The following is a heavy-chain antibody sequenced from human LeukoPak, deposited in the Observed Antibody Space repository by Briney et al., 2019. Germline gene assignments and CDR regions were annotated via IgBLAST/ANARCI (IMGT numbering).Heavy chain of an antibody. D-gene: IGHD6-19*01. V-gene: IGHV4-38-2*01. CDR1: GYSISSGHY. CDR3: ARHIAVAALGFDP. Sequence: SETLSLTCAVSGYSISSGHYWGWIRQPPGKGLEWIGSIYHSGSTYYNPSPKSRVTISVDTSKNQFSLKLSSVTAADTAVYYCARHIAVAALGFDPWGQGTLVTVSS. J-gene: IGHJ5*02. CDR2: IYHSGST.